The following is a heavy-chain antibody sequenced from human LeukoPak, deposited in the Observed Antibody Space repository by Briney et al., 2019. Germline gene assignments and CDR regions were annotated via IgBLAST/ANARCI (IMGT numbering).Heavy chain of an antibody. Sequence: PSETLSLTCTVSGGSISSYYWSWIRQPAGKGLEWIGRIYTSGSTNYNPSLKSRVTMSVDTSKNQFSLKLSSVTAADTAVYYCARHHYYGSSEDAFDIWGQGTMVTVSS. CDR2: IYTSGST. V-gene: IGHV4-4*07. D-gene: IGHD3-22*01. J-gene: IGHJ3*02. CDR3: ARHHYYGSSEDAFDI. CDR1: GGSISSYY.